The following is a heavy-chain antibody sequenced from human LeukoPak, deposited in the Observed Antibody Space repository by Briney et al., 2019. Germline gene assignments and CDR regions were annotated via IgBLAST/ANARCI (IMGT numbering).Heavy chain of an antibody. D-gene: IGHD2-2*01. J-gene: IGHJ4*02. CDR1: GFTFSNAW. V-gene: IGHV3-15*01. Sequence: GGSLRLSCVTSGFTFSNAWMSWVRQAPGKGLEWVGRIKSKSDGEITDYAAPVKGRFTISRDDSKNTLYVQMNSLKTEDTAVYYCTTHTGYGSKWLLDHWGQGTLVTVSS. CDR2: IKSKSDGEIT. CDR3: TTHTGYGSKWLLDH.